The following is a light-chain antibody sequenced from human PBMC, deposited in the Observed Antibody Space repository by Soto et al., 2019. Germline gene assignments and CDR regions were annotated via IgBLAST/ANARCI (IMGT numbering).Light chain of an antibody. V-gene: IGKV3-20*01. CDR2: GAS. CDR1: QTVSSSH. Sequence: EVVLTQSPGTLSLSPGERATLSCRASQTVSSSHLAWYQQKPGQAPRLLIYGASDRATDIPDRFSGSGSGTHFTLISSRREAEDFAVYCGQRFGSSPPKYTFGQGTKLEIK. J-gene: IGKJ2*01. CDR3: QRFGSSPPKYT.